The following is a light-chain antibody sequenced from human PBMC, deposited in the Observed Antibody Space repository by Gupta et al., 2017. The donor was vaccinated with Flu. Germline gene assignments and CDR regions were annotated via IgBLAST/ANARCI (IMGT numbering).Light chain of an antibody. V-gene: IGLV1-44*01. CDR2: GNN. CDR3: EAWEDSRNGHYV. J-gene: IGLJ1*01. Sequence: QSVLAQPPSASGTPGQRVTISCSGSSSNIGSNYVNWYQQVPGTAPNLLIYGNNKRRSGGPDRFSASKSGTSAALAISGLQAGEEADYYCEAWEDSRNGHYVFGTGTKVTVL. CDR1: SSNIGSNY.